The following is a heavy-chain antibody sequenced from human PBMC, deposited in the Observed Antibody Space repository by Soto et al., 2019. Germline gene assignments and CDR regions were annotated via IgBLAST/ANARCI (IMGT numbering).Heavy chain of an antibody. D-gene: IGHD3-3*01. Sequence: EVQLVESGGGLVQPGGSLKLSCAASGFTFSGSAMHWVRQASGKGLEWVGRIRSKANSYATAYAASVEGRFTISRDDSKKTAYLQMNSLKTEDAAVYYCTKSGYWAAFDIWGQGTMVTVSS. CDR2: IRSKANSYAT. J-gene: IGHJ3*02. V-gene: IGHV3-73*01. CDR1: GFTFSGSA. CDR3: TKSGYWAAFDI.